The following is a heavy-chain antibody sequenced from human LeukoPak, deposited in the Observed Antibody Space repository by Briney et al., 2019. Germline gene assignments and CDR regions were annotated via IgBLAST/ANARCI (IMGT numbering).Heavy chain of an antibody. CDR3: ARDRGTYYYDSSGHFDY. V-gene: IGHV3-21*01. Sequence: PGGSLRLSCAASGFTFSSYSMNWVRQAPGKGLEWVSSISSSSSYIYYADSVKGRFTISRDNAKNSLYLQMNSLRAEDTAVYYCARDRGTYYYDSSGHFDYWGQGTLVTVSS. CDR1: GFTFSSYS. J-gene: IGHJ4*02. D-gene: IGHD3-22*01. CDR2: ISSSSSYI.